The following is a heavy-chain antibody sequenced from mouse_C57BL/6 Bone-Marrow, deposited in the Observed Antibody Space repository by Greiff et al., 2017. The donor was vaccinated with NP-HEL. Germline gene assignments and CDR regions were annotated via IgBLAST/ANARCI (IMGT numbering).Heavy chain of an antibody. CDR1: GYTFTSYW. CDR3: AKFRPYYAMES. CDR2: IYPGSGST. J-gene: IGHJ4*01. V-gene: IGHV1-55*01. Sequence: QVQLQQPGAELVKPGASVKMSCKASGYTFTSYWITWVKQRPGQGLEWIGDIYPGSGSTTYNEKFKSKATLPVDTSSSPAYMQLSSLTSEDSAVYYCAKFRPYYAMESWGQGTSVTVSS.